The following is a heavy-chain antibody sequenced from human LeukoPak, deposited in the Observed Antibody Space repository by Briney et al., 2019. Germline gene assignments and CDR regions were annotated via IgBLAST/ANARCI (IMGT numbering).Heavy chain of an antibody. J-gene: IGHJ5*02. Sequence: PSETLSLTCTISGGSTTGYFWSWIRQPPGKGLEWIGYVFYSGGTLYNPSLESRVTISVDTSKTHFSLELTSVTAADTAVYCCARRVISEFSIDKGNWLDPWGQGILVTVSS. CDR1: GGSTTGYF. V-gene: IGHV4-59*08. CDR3: ARRVISEFSIDKGNWLDP. CDR2: VFYSGGT. D-gene: IGHD3-3*02.